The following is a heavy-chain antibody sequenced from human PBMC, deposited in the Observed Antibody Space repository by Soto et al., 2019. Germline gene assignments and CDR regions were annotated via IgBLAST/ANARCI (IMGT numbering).Heavy chain of an antibody. CDR2: INPSGGST. CDR1: GYAFTSYY. D-gene: IGHD3-3*01. CDR3: ARDLGYDFWSGYQYYYYGMDV. J-gene: IGHJ6*02. V-gene: IGHV1-46*01. Sequence: ASVKVSCKASGYAFTSYYMHWVRQAPGQGLEWMGIINPSGGSTSYAQKFQGRVTMTRDTSTSTVYMELSSLRSEDTAVYYCARDLGYDFWSGYQYYYYGMDVWGQGTTVTVSS.